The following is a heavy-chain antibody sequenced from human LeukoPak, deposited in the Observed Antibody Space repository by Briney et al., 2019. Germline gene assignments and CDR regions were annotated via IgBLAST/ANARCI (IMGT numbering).Heavy chain of an antibody. CDR2: ISTDSGST. V-gene: IGHV3-23*01. CDR1: GFTLSNYA. Sequence: GGSLRPSCVMSGFTLSNYAMNWVRQAPGKGLEWISDISTDSGSTYHIESVRGRFTISRDNSKSTLYLQMNSLRADDTAVYYCASGLYGGLFDNWGQGTLVTVSS. CDR3: ASGLYGGLFDN. J-gene: IGHJ4*02. D-gene: IGHD5-12*01.